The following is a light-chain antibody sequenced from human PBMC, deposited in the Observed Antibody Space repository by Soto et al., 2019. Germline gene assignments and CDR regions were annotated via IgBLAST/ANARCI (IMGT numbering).Light chain of an antibody. V-gene: IGKV1-5*03. J-gene: IGKJ1*01. CDR1: QTISSW. CDR3: LQDYNYPPT. Sequence: DIPMTQSPSTLSGSVGERVTITCRASQTISSWLVWYQQKPGKAPKIMIYKASTLKSGVPSRFSGSGSGTDFTLTISSLQPEDFATYYCLQDYNYPPTLGQGTKVDI. CDR2: KAS.